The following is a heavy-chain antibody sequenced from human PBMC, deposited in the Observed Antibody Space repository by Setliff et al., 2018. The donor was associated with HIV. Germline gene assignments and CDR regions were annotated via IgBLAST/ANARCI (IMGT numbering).Heavy chain of an antibody. Sequence: ASVKVSCKPSGYTFTNYDINWVRQAAGQGLEWMGWMNPKSGNTGYARKFQGRVSMTRNTSISTAYMELSSLISEDTAVYYCARGRDGYKPEPFDSWGQGTLVTVSS. CDR1: GYTFTNYD. V-gene: IGHV1-8*02. D-gene: IGHD5-12*01. CDR3: ARGRDGYKPEPFDS. CDR2: MNPKSGNT. J-gene: IGHJ4*02.